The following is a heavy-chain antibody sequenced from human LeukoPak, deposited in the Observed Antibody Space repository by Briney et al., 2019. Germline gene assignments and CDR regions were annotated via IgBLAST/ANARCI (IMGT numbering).Heavy chain of an antibody. V-gene: IGHV1-8*01. CDR1: GYIFTSYD. CDR3: ARGPDYDLLTGYPDYYYYSMDV. Sequence: ASVKVSCKASGYIFTSYDINWVRQATGQGLEWMGWMNPNSGDTGYAQTFLGRVILTRDTSISTAYMELSSLRSEDTAVYYCARGPDYDLLTGYPDYYYYSMDVWGKGTTVTVSS. CDR2: MNPNSGDT. J-gene: IGHJ6*03. D-gene: IGHD3-9*01.